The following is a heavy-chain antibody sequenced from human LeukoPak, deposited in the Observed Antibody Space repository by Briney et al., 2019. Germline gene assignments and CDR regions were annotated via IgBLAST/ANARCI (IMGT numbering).Heavy chain of an antibody. D-gene: IGHD3-22*01. J-gene: IGHJ4*02. V-gene: IGHV3-20*04. CDR2: INWNAVRV. CDR3: ARLRNYDSSGYYCEIDY. Sequence: GESLRLSCAASGFTFNNYGMSWVRQAPGKGLEWVSGINWNAVRVGYADSVKGRFTISRDNAKNSLYLQMNSLRAEDTAFYYCARLRNYDSSGYYCEIDYWGQGTLVTVSS. CDR1: GFTFNNYG.